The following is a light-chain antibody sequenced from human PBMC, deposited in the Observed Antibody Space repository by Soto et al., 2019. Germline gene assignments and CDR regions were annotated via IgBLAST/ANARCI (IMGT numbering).Light chain of an antibody. CDR1: QSFSSAN. CDR3: HQYGNSPQT. J-gene: IGKJ1*01. V-gene: IGKV3-20*01. CDR2: GAS. Sequence: EILLTQSPGTLSWSPGGRATLSGMASQSFSSANFAWYQQKPGQAPRLLIYGASSRATGIPDRFSGSGSGTVFTLTINILEPDDFAVYYCHQYGNSPQTFGQGIKVDI.